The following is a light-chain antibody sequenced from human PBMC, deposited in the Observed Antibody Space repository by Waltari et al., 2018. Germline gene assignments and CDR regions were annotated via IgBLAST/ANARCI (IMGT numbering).Light chain of an antibody. CDR1: QSVSSNY. Sequence: EIVLTQSPGTLSLSPGERATLSCRASQSVSSNYLAWYQHKPGQAPILVIYDASPRATGIPNRFSGSGSGTDFTLTISRLEPEDFAVYYCQQYGSSPRTFGQGTKVEIK. J-gene: IGKJ1*01. CDR3: QQYGSSPRT. CDR2: DAS. V-gene: IGKV3-20*01.